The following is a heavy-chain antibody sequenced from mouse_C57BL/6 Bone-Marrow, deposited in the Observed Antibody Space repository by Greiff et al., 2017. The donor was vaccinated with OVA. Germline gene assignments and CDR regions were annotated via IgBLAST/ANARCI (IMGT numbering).Heavy chain of an antibody. D-gene: IGHD1-1*01. CDR1: GFTFSSYG. CDR2: ISSGGSYT. Sequence: DVMLVESGGDLVKPGGSLKLSCAASGFTFSSYGMSWVRQTPDKRLEWVATISSGGSYTYYPDSVKGRFTISRDNATNTQYLQMSSLKSEDTAMYYCARQTYGSSYGYWGQGTTLTVSS. CDR3: ARQTYGSSYGY. V-gene: IGHV5-6*02. J-gene: IGHJ2*01.